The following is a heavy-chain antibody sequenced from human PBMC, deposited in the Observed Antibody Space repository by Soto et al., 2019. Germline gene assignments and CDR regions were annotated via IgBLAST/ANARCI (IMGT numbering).Heavy chain of an antibody. D-gene: IGHD4-4*01. V-gene: IGHV3-11*05. CDR2: ISSSSSST. J-gene: IGHJ6*02. CDR3: ARDNGYSNYHYYYYGMDV. Sequence: PGGSLRLSCAASGFIFRDFYMSWIRQVPGKGLEWLSKISSSSSSTDYADSVKGRFTISRDNAKNSLYLQMSSLRAEDTAVYYCARDNGYSNYHYYYYGMDVWGQGTTVTVSS. CDR1: GFIFRDFY.